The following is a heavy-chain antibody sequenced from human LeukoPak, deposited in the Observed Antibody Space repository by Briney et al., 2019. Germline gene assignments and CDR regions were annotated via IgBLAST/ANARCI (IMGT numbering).Heavy chain of an antibody. J-gene: IGHJ4*02. V-gene: IGHV4-34*01. CDR1: GVSFDDYY. CDR2: INHSGYT. Sequence: SETLSLTCAVSGVSFDDYYWSWVRQTPGKGLEWIGEINHSGYTNDSPSLKSRVTLSIDTSRKQFSLNLRSVTVADTGIYYCTRMTAGQDYWVQGTLVTVSS. D-gene: IGHD2-21*02. CDR3: TRMTAGQDY.